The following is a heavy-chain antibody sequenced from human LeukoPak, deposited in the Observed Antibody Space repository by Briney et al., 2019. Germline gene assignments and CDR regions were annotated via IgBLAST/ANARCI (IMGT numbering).Heavy chain of an antibody. Sequence: ETLSLTCSVSGGSFSSNYMSWVRQAPGKGLEWVSVIYSGGSTYYADSVKGRFTISRDNSKNTLYLQMNSLRAEDTAVYYCARDHSGYYLDAFDIWGQGTMVTVSS. CDR3: ARDHSGYYLDAFDI. CDR1: GGSFSSNY. CDR2: IYSGGST. D-gene: IGHD3-22*01. V-gene: IGHV3-53*01. J-gene: IGHJ3*02.